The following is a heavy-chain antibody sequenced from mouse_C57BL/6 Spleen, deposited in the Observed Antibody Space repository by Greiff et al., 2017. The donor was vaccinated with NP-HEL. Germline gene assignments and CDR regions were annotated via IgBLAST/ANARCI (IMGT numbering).Heavy chain of an antibody. CDR2: IYPRDGST. D-gene: IGHD2-5*01. CDR3: ARGSPYYSNFYWYFDV. V-gene: IGHV1-78*01. Sequence: QVQLQQSDAELVKPGASVKISCKVSGYTFTDHTIHWMKQRPEQGLEWIGYIYPRDGSTKYNEKFKGKATLTADKSSSKAYMQLNSLTSEDSAVYFCARGSPYYSNFYWYFDVWGTGTTVTVSS. CDR1: GYTFTDHT. J-gene: IGHJ1*03.